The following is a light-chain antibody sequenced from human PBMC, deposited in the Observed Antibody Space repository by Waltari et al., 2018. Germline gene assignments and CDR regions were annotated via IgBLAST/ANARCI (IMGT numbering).Light chain of an antibody. CDR2: ATS. CDR3: QDLNDFPFT. CDR1: QSISSY. Sequence: IQLTQSPSSLSASVADRVTIPCRASQSISSYLAWYQQKPGQVPKLLIYATSTWQTGVPSRFSGSGSGTDFTLTISSLQPEDFATYYCQDLNDFPFTFGQGTKLEI. V-gene: IGKV1-9*01. J-gene: IGKJ2*01.